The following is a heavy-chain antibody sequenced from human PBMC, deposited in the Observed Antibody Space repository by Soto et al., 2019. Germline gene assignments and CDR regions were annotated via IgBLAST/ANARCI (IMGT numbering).Heavy chain of an antibody. D-gene: IGHD3-10*01. V-gene: IGHV3-23*01. CDR2: ISGSGGST. J-gene: IGHJ4*02. Sequence: SLRLSCAASGFTFSSYAMSWVRQAPGKGLEWVSAISGSGGSTYYADSVKGRFTISRDNSKNTLYLQMNSLRAEDTAVYYCAKVSVYYYGSGSYYNFWDYWGQGTLVTVSS. CDR3: AKVSVYYYGSGSYYNFWDY. CDR1: GFTFSSYA.